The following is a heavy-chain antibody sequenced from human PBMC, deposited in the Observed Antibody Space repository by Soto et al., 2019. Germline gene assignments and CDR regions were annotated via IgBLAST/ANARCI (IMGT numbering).Heavy chain of an antibody. Sequence: GGSLRLSCAASGFTFSSYGMHWVRQAPGKGLEWVAVISYDGSNKYYADSVKGRFTISRDNSKNTLYLQMNSLRAEDTAVYYCAKVGGVCYTSACYYYGMDVWGQGTTVTVSS. D-gene: IGHD2-8*02. CDR1: GFTFSSYG. V-gene: IGHV3-30*18. CDR3: AKVGGVCYTSACYYYGMDV. CDR2: ISYDGSNK. J-gene: IGHJ6*02.